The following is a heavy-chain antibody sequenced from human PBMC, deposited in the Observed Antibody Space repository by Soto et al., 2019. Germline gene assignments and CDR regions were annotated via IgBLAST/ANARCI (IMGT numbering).Heavy chain of an antibody. Sequence: QVQLVQSGTEVKKPGASVNVSCKAFGYTFTSYGFSWVRQVPGQGPEWLGWISAFNGDTQYSQTMKGRLTVTTGTATTTVHMELRSLTPADTAVYYCARESGWQRMVPYDWGQGTLVTVS. CDR1: GYTFTSYG. D-gene: IGHD6-25*01. CDR3: ARESGWQRMVPYD. V-gene: IGHV1-18*04. J-gene: IGHJ4*02. CDR2: ISAFNGDT.